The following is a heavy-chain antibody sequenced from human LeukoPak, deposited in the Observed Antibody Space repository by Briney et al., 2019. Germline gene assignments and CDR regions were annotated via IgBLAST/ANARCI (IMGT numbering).Heavy chain of an antibody. Sequence: ASVKVSCKASGYTFTSYAMHWVRQAPGQRLEWMGWINAGNGNTKYSQKFQGRVTITRDTSASTAYMELSSLRSEDTAVYYCAREYYDILTGYYAPGYYYGMDVWGQGTTVTVSS. CDR3: AREYYDILTGYYAPGYYYGMDV. V-gene: IGHV1-3*01. CDR2: INAGNGNT. J-gene: IGHJ6*02. D-gene: IGHD3-9*01. CDR1: GYTFTSYA.